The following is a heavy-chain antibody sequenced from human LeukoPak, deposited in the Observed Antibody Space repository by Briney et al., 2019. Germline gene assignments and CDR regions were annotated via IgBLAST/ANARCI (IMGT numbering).Heavy chain of an antibody. J-gene: IGHJ4*02. CDR3: SPGGYSGYDFDF. CDR2: IKSKTDGRTT. CDR1: GFTFSDAW. Sequence: GGSLRLSCAASGFTFSDAWMSWVRQAPGKGLEWVGRIKSKTDGRTTDYAAPVKGRFTISRDDSKNSLYLQMNSLRTEDTAVYYCSPGGYSGYDFDFWGQGTLVTVSS. V-gene: IGHV3-15*01. D-gene: IGHD5-12*01.